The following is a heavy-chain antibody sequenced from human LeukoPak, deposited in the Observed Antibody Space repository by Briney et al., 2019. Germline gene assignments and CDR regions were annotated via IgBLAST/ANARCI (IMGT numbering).Heavy chain of an antibody. J-gene: IGHJ4*02. Sequence: GGSLRLSCAASGFTFSSYGTTWVRLAPGEGLEWVSIISDGGGTIYYADSVKGRFTIARDNSKSTLYLQMNSLRAEDTAVYYCATKTPGYYPSDYWGQGALVTVSS. CDR2: ISDGGGTI. CDR3: ATKTPGYYPSDY. V-gene: IGHV3-23*01. CDR1: GFTFSSYG. D-gene: IGHD3-9*01.